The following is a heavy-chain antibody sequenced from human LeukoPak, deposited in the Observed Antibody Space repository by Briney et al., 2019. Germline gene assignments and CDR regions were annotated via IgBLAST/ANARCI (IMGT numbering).Heavy chain of an antibody. Sequence: GGSLRLFCAASGFTFSSYGMHWVRQAPGKGLEGVSFIRSKVYGGTTESAASVKGRFTISRDDSKSTAYLQMSSLKTEDTAVYYCTRDLGWLGDKGGYWGQATLLTVSS. D-gene: IGHD3-10*01. CDR1: GFTFSSYG. CDR3: TRDLGWLGDKGGY. V-gene: IGHV3-49*04. J-gene: IGHJ4*02. CDR2: IRSKVYGGTT.